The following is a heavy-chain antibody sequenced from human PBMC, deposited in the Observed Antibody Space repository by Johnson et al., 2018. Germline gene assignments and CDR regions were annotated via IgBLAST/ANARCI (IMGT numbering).Heavy chain of an antibody. Sequence: QVQLQESGGGVVQPGRSLRLSCAASGFTFSTYGMHWVRQAPGKGLEWVAVISYDGTKKHHADSVKRRSSISRDNSKNLLYLQRNSLRTEDTAVYFCVKERLTYRGGWDGGDYYSYGRDVGGQGTTVTVSS. CDR1: GFTFSTYG. D-gene: IGHD6-19*01. CDR2: ISYDGTKK. V-gene: IGHV3-30*18. CDR3: VKERLTYRGGWDGGDYYSYGRDV. J-gene: IGHJ6*02.